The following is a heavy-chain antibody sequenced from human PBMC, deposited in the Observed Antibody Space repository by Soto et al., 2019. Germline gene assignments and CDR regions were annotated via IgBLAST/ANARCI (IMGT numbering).Heavy chain of an antibody. Sequence: PWGSLRLSCAASGFPFSTYSMTWVRQVPGKGLEWVSSIGDSTGDIYYADSVRGRFTVSRDNAKNPLFLQMNTVSVDDTAVYYCARPAEAVAGTVYDYWGRGTLVTVSS. CDR3: ARPAEAVAGTVYDY. V-gene: IGHV3-21*04. CDR1: GFPFSTYS. D-gene: IGHD6-19*01. CDR2: IGDSTGDI. J-gene: IGHJ4*02.